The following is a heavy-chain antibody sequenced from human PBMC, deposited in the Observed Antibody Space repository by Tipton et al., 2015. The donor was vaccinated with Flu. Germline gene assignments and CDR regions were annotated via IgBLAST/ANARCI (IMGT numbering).Heavy chain of an antibody. Sequence: QVQLVQSGAEVKKPGASVKVSCKGSGYTFSSYGIGWVRQAPGQGLEWMGWISPYNGNTNYAQKFQGRVTMTRDTSTGTAYMELRSLISDDSAVYYCARYGGYDHSYCGGDCYPLDYWGQGTLVTVSS. V-gene: IGHV1-18*01. CDR1: GYTFSSYG. D-gene: IGHD2-21*02. CDR3: ARYGGYDHSYCGGDCYPLDY. CDR2: ISPYNGNT. J-gene: IGHJ4*02.